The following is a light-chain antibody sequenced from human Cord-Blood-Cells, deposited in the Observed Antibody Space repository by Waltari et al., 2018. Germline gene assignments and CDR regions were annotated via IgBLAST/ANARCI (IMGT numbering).Light chain of an antibody. J-gene: IGKJ3*01. CDR3: QQSYSTPFT. V-gene: IGKV1-39*01. CDR2: AAS. Sequence: DIQMTQSPSSLSASVGDRVTITCRASQSISSYLNWYQQKPGKAPKLMIYAASSLQSGVPSMFSGSGSGTDFTLTISMLQPEDFATYYCQQSYSTPFTFGPGTKVDIK. CDR1: QSISSY.